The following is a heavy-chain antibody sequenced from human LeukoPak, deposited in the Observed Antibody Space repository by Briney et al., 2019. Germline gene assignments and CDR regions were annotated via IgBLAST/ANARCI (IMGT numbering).Heavy chain of an antibody. V-gene: IGHV1-8*01. CDR2: MNPNRGNT. D-gene: IGHD3-22*01. CDR3: ARGYYDTNGYYYILDF. J-gene: IGHJ4*02. Sequence: ASVKLSCTSSGYIFTSYDINWVRQATGQGLEWMGWMNPNRGNTGYAQNFQGRVTMTRDTSISIAYMVLSSLRSEDTAVYSCARGYYDTNGYYYILDFWGQGTLLTVSS. CDR1: GYIFTSYD.